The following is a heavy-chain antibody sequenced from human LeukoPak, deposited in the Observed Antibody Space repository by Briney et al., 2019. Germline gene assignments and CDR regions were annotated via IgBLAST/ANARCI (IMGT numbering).Heavy chain of an antibody. V-gene: IGHV3-53*01. CDR3: ARALVGSDYYYSSDY. J-gene: IGHJ4*02. CDR2: IYSGGST. Sequence: PGGSLRLSCAASGFTVSSNYMSWVRQAPGKGLEWVSVIYSGGSTYYADSVKGRFTISRDNSKNTLYLQMNSLRAEDTAVYYCARALVGSDYYYSSDYWGQGTLVTVSS. CDR1: GFTVSSNY. D-gene: IGHD3-22*01.